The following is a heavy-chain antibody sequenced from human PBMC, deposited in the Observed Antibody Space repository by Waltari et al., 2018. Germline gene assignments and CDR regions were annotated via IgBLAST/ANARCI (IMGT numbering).Heavy chain of an antibody. Sequence: QVQLQESGPGLVRPSETLSLTCSVSGDYISSYYWSWFRQPAGKGLEWIGRIHTSEGTNFNPSLKSRVTMSLDTSQNQFSLNLRSVTAADTAVYYCAREGWADYSNPFDYWGQGTLVTVSS. J-gene: IGHJ4*02. V-gene: IGHV4-4*07. CDR1: GDYISSYY. CDR2: IHTSEGT. CDR3: AREGWADYSNPFDY. D-gene: IGHD4-4*01.